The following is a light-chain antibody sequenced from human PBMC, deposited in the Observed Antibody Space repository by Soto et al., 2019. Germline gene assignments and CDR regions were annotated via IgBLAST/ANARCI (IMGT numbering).Light chain of an antibody. CDR1: SSDVGGYNY. J-gene: IGLJ1*01. Sequence: QSALTQPASVSGSPGQSITISCTGTSSDVGGYNYVSWYQHHPGKAPKLMIYDVSNRPSGVSNRFSGSKSANTASLTISGLQAEDEADYYCSSYTSSSPYVFRTGTKLTVL. CDR2: DVS. V-gene: IGLV2-14*03. CDR3: SSYTSSSPYV.